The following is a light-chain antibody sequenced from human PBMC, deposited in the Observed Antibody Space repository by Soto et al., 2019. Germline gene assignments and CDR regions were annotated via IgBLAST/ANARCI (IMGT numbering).Light chain of an antibody. CDR2: DAS. CDR3: QQCDSLPLT. J-gene: IGKJ4*01. V-gene: IGKV1-33*01. CDR1: QGVSTY. Sequence: IQLTQSPSSLSASVGDTVTITCRASQGVSTYLSWYQQRPGRAPKLLVYDASTLEPGVPSRFSGSGSGTDFTFTITSLQPEDVATYYCQQCDSLPLTFGGGTKVDIK.